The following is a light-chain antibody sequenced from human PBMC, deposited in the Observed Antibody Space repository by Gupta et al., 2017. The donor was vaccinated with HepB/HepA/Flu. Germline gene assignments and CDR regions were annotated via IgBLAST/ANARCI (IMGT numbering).Light chain of an antibody. J-gene: IGLJ3*02. V-gene: IGLV1-40*01. Sequence: QSVLTQPPSVSGAPGQSVTISCIGDSSNIGAGYDVHWYQQFPGTAPRLLIYDGSNRPSGVPDRLSASKSGTSASRAITGLQAEDEAEYYGQSSDNNVGRVVFGGGTKLTVL. CDR1: SSNIGAGYD. CDR2: DGS. CDR3: QSSDNNVGRVV.